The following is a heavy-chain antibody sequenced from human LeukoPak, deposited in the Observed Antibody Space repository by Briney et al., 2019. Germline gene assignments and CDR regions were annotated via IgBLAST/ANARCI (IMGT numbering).Heavy chain of an antibody. CDR1: SGSISSGIYY. CDR2: IYYSGST. V-gene: IGHV4-31*03. J-gene: IGHJ4*02. CDR3: ARVASTGPFDY. Sequence: SQTLSLTCPVSSGSISSGIYYWSWIRQHPGKGLEWIGYIYYSGSTDYNPSLKSRVTMSVDTSKNQFSPKLRSVTAADTAVYYCARVASTGPFDYWGQGTLVTVSS. D-gene: IGHD2-8*02.